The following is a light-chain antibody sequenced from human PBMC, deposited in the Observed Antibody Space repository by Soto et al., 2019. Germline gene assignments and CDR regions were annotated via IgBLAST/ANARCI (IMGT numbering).Light chain of an antibody. CDR3: ISYTSSSTLDV. V-gene: IGLV2-14*01. CDR1: SSDVGGYNY. J-gene: IGLJ1*01. Sequence: QPVLTQPASVSGSPGQSITISCTGTSSDVGGYNYVSWYQQHPGKAPKLMIYDVSNRPSGVSNRFSGSKSGNTASLTISGLQAEDEADYYCISYTSSSTLDVFGTGTKLTVL. CDR2: DVS.